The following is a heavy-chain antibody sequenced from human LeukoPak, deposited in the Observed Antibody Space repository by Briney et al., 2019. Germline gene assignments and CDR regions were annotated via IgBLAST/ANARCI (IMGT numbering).Heavy chain of an antibody. Sequence: GGSLRLSCAASGFTFSSYGMHWVRQAPGKGLEWVAVIWYDGSNKYYADSVKGRFTISRDNSKNTLYLQMNSLRAEDTAVYYCARDPKADYYDSSGSLRGFDYWGQGTLVTVSS. CDR3: ARDPKADYYDSSGSLRGFDY. CDR2: IWYDGSNK. V-gene: IGHV3-33*01. J-gene: IGHJ4*02. D-gene: IGHD3-22*01. CDR1: GFTFSSYG.